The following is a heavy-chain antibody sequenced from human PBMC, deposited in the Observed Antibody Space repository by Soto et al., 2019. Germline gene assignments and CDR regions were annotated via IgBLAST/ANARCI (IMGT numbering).Heavy chain of an antibody. CDR2: ISGSGGST. CDR1: GFTFSSYA. Sequence: GGSLRLSCAASGFTFSSYAMSWVRQAPGKGLEWVSAISGSGGSTYYADSVKGRFTMSRDNSKNTLYLQMNSLRAEDTAVYYCAKVLVPYSSGGAFDIWGQGTMVTVSS. D-gene: IGHD6-19*01. V-gene: IGHV3-23*01. CDR3: AKVLVPYSSGGAFDI. J-gene: IGHJ3*02.